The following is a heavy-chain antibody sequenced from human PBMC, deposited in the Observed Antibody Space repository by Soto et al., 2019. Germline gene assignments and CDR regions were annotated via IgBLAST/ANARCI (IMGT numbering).Heavy chain of an antibody. J-gene: IGHJ6*02. D-gene: IGHD3-9*01. CDR2: ISAYNGNT. CDR1: GYTFTSYG. Sequence: QVQLVQSGAEVKKPGASVKVSCKASGYTFTSYGISWVRQAPGQGLEWMGWISAYNGNTNYAQKLEGRVTMTTDTSTSKAYMELRSLRSDDTAVYYCARXLXPSSSFXWLLXRPXXGMDVWGQGTTVTVSS. V-gene: IGHV1-18*01. CDR3: ARXLXPSSSFXWLLXRPXXGMDV.